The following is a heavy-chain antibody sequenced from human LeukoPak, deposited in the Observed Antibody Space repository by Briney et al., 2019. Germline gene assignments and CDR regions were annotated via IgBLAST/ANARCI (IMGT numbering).Heavy chain of an antibody. CDR3: ARYGARDRSWFDP. J-gene: IGHJ5*02. V-gene: IGHV4-34*01. CDR2: INHSGST. CDR1: SGSFSGYY. D-gene: IGHD1-26*01. Sequence: SETLSLTCAVYSGSFSGYYWSWIRQPPGKGLEWIGEINHSGSTNFNPSLKSRVTISVDKSKNQFSLKLSSVTAADTAVYYCARYGARDRSWFDPWGQGTLVTVSS.